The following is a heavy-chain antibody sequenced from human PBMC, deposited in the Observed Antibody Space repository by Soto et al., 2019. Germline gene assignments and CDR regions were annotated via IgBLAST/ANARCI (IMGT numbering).Heavy chain of an antibody. D-gene: IGHD3-22*01. CDR1: GYTFTSYG. CDR2: ISAYNGNT. J-gene: IGHJ4*02. CDR3: ARAPAGNFYDISGYYYYFDC. V-gene: IGHV1-18*01. Sequence: QVQLVPAGAEVKKPGASVKVSCKASGYTFTSYGISWVRQAPGQGLGRMGWISAYNGNTNYAQKTQGRVTMTTDTSTSTAYMELRRLQSDDTAVYYCARAPAGNFYDISGYYYYFDCWGEGALVAVSS.